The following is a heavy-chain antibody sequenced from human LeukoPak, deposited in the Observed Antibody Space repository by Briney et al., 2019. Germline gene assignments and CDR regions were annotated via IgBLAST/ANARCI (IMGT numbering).Heavy chain of an antibody. V-gene: IGHV3-64*01. D-gene: IGHD2/OR15-2a*01. CDR3: ARASNRKALTYYFDY. J-gene: IGHJ4*02. Sequence: GGSLRLSCAASGFTFSSYAMHWVRQAPGKGLEYVSAISSIGGSTYYANSVKGRFTISRDNSKNTLYLQMGSLRAEDMAVYYCARASNRKALTYYFDYWGQGTLVTVSS. CDR1: GFTFSSYA. CDR2: ISSIGGST.